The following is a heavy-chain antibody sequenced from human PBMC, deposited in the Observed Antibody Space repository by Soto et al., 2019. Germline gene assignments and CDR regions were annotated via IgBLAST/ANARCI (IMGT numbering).Heavy chain of an antibody. CDR2: IWYDGSNK. Sequence: QVQLVESGGGVVQPGRSLRLSCAASGFTFSSYGMHWVRQAPGKGLEWVAVIWYDGSNKYYADSVKGRFTISRDNSKNTLYLQMNSLRAEDTAVYYCAKDHYTVTGNYWYFDLWGRGTLVTVSS. D-gene: IGHD4-17*01. J-gene: IGHJ2*01. CDR1: GFTFSSYG. V-gene: IGHV3-33*06. CDR3: AKDHYTVTGNYWYFDL.